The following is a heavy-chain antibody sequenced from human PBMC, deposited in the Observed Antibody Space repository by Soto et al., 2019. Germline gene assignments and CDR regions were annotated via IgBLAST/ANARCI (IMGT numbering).Heavy chain of an antibody. CDR2: ISHSGST. CDR3: ARHMDYNILTGYFD. D-gene: IGHD3-9*01. Sequence: QLQLQESGPGLVKPSETLSLTCNVSGASTDSTIHYWAWIRQSPGKGLEWIGSISHSGSTHYNPSLKSRITLSADKSKNQFSLTLTTVTPADTAVYFCARHMDYNILTGYFDWGQGTLVTVS. CDR1: GASTDSTIHY. V-gene: IGHV4-39*01. J-gene: IGHJ4*02.